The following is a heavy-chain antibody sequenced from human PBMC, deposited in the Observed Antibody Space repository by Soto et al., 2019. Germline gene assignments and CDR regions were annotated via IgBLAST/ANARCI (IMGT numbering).Heavy chain of an antibody. Sequence: GESLKISCKASGYNFDKFWIGWVRQMPGKGLEWMGIIYPGDSDTRYRPSFQGQVTISVDKSISTAYLQWSSLTASDTAMYYCARHHCSGGSCYPGDNWFDPWGQGTLVTVSS. V-gene: IGHV5-51*01. CDR2: IYPGDSDT. D-gene: IGHD2-15*01. CDR3: ARHHCSGGSCYPGDNWFDP. J-gene: IGHJ5*02. CDR1: GYNFDKFW.